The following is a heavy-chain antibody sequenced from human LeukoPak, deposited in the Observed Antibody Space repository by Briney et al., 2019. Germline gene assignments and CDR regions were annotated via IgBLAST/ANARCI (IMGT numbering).Heavy chain of an antibody. J-gene: IGHJ5*02. D-gene: IGHD6-13*01. CDR1: GYSISSGYY. CDR3: ARHVSSSSWYDSNWFDP. Sequence: PSETLSLTCTVSGYSISSGYYWGWLRQPPGNGLEWIGSIYHSGSTYYNPSLKSRVTISVDTSKNQFSLKLSSVTAADTAVYYCARHVSSSSWYDSNWFDPWGQGTLVTVSS. CDR2: IYHSGST. V-gene: IGHV4-38-2*02.